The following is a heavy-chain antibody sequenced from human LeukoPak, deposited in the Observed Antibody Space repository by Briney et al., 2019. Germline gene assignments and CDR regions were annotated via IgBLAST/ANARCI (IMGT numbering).Heavy chain of an antibody. CDR1: GFTFSSYA. CDR2: ISYSGDST. D-gene: IGHD3-10*01. CDR3: AKVPYSDYGSGRPPFMDV. V-gene: IGHV3-23*01. Sequence: GGSLRLSCAASGFTFSSYAMSWVRQAPGEGLEWVSTISYSGDSTCYADSVKGRFTISRDNSKNTLCLLMNSLRAEDTAVYYCAKVPYSDYGSGRPPFMDVWGQGTTVAVSS. J-gene: IGHJ6*02.